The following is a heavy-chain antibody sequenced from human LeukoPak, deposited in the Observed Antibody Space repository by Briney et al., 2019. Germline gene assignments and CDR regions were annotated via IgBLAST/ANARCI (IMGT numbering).Heavy chain of an antibody. CDR3: ATYGGAVAGYFDY. CDR2: IYHSGST. V-gene: IGHV4-4*02. CDR1: RGSISSNNW. D-gene: IGHD6-19*01. Sequence: SETLSLTCAVSRGSISSNNWWSWVRQPPGKRLEWIAEIYHSGSTNYNPSLKSRVTISVDKSKNQFSLKLSSVTAADTAVYYCATYGGAVAGYFDYWGQGTLVTVSS. J-gene: IGHJ4*02.